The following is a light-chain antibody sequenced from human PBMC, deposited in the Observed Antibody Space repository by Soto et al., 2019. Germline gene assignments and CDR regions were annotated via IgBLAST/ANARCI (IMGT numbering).Light chain of an antibody. J-gene: IGKJ1*01. V-gene: IGKV4-1*01. CDR1: QSVLYSSNNKNY. CDR2: WAS. CDR3: QQYYRTPLT. Sequence: DIVMTQSPDSLAVSLGEGATINCRSSQSVLYSSNNKNYLAWYQQKPGQPPKLLIYWASTRESGVPDRFSGSGSGTDFALTISRLQAEDVAVDYCQQYYRTPLTFDRGTKVDIK.